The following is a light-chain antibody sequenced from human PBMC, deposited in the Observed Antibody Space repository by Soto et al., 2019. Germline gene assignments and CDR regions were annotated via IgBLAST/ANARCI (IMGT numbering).Light chain of an antibody. J-gene: IGKJ3*01. CDR3: QQYGSSPPVA. Sequence: EIVLTQSPDTLSLSPGERATLSCRASQSVTSSSIAWYQQKPGQAPRLLIYGASSRATGSPDRFSGSGSGRDFTLTISRLEHEEFAVYYCQQYGSSPPVAFGPGTKLDIK. CDR2: GAS. V-gene: IGKV3-20*01. CDR1: QSVTSSS.